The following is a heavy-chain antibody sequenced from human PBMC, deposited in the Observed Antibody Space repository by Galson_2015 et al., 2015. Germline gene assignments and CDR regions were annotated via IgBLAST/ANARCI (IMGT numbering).Heavy chain of an antibody. J-gene: IGHJ5*02. CDR3: ARDNWNYVNWFDP. CDR2: MNPNSGNT. CDR1: GYTFTSYD. V-gene: IGHV1-8*01. Sequence: SVKVSCKASGYTFTSYDINWVRQATGQGLEWMGWMNPNSGNTGYAQKFQGRVTMTRNTSISTAYMELSSLRSEVTAVYYCARDNWNYVNWFDPWGQGTLVTVSS. D-gene: IGHD1-7*01.